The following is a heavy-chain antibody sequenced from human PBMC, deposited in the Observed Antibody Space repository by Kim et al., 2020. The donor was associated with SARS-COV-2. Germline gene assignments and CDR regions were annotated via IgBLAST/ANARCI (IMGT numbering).Heavy chain of an antibody. CDR1: GFTFSDAW. CDR2: IKSKTDGETT. D-gene: IGHD5-18*01. Sequence: GGSLRLSCAASGFTFSDAWMSWVRQAPGRGLEWVGRIKSKTDGETTDFVAPVNGRFIISRDDSKTTLYLQMNSLKTEDTAVYFCATSNGDGYSNGYFNYWGQGTLVTVSS. CDR3: ATSNGDGYSNGYFNY. J-gene: IGHJ4*02. V-gene: IGHV3-15*01.